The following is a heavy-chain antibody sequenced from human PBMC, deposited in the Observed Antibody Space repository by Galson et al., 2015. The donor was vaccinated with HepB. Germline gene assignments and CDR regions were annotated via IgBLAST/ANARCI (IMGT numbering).Heavy chain of an antibody. CDR3: YGAGSGPWY. CDR1: GYTFTSYA. D-gene: IGHD3-10*01. CDR2: INTNTGNP. Sequence: SVKVSCKASGYTFTSYAMNWVRQAPGQGLEWMGWINTNTGNPTYAQGFPGRFVFSLDTSVSTAYLQLSSLKAEDTAVYYCYGAGSGPWYWGQGTLVTVSS. J-gene: IGHJ4*02. V-gene: IGHV7-4-1*02.